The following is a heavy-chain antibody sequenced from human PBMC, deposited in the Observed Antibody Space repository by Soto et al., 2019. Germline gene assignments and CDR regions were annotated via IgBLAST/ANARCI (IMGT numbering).Heavy chain of an antibody. V-gene: IGHV4-34*01. J-gene: IGHJ5*02. CDR1: CGAFGAFY. Sequence: SGTPSLTRAVFCGAFGAFYWGWVPPPPGEGLGWIGEISHSGSTNYNPSLKSRVTISVDTSKNQFSLKLSSATAADTAVYYCATRPGGRLLWFGELIPAFDPWGQGTLVTVSS. CDR2: ISHSGST. D-gene: IGHD3-10*01. CDR3: ATRPGGRLLWFGELIPAFDP.